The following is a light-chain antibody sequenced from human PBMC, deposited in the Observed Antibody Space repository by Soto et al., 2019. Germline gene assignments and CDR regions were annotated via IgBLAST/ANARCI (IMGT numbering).Light chain of an antibody. CDR1: QGISNY. CDR3: QKYDSAPWT. CDR2: AAS. V-gene: IGKV1-27*01. J-gene: IGKJ1*01. Sequence: DIQMTQSPSSLSASVRDRVTSTCRASQGISNYLAWYQQKPGKVPKLLIYAASTLQSGVPSRFSGSGSGTDFTLTISSLQHEDVATYYCQKYDSAPWTFGQGTKVEIK.